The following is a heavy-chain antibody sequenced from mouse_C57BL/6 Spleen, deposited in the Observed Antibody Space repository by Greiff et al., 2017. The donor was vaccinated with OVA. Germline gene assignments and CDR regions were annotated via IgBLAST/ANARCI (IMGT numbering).Heavy chain of an antibody. CDR2: ISSGSSTI. J-gene: IGHJ1*03. D-gene: IGHD1-1*01. CDR3: ATYYGSSYDWYFDV. CDR1: GFTFSDYG. V-gene: IGHV5-17*01. Sequence: EVKLEESGGGLVKPGGSLKLSCAASGFTFSDYGMHWVRQAPEKGLEWVAYISSGSSTIYYADTVKGRFTISRDNAKNTLFLQMTSLRSEDTAMYYCATYYGSSYDWYFDVWGTGTTVTVSS.